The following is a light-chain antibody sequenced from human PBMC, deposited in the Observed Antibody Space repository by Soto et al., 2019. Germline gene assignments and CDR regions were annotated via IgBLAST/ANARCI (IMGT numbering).Light chain of an antibody. CDR3: QHYGSSPWT. CDR1: QTVGSTY. Sequence: EIVLTQSPATLSLSPGERATLSCGASQTVGSTYLAWYHQKPGLAPRLLIYDTSSRATGIPDRFSGSGSGTDFTLTISILEPEDFAVYSCQHYGSSPWTFGQGAKVEIK. J-gene: IGKJ1*01. CDR2: DTS. V-gene: IGKV3D-20*01.